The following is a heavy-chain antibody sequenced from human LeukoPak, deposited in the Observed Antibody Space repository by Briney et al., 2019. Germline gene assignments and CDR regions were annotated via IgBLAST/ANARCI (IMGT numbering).Heavy chain of an antibody. Sequence: ASVKVSCKASGYTFTSYDINWVRQAPGQGLEWMGWMNPNSGNTGYAQKFQGRVTITRNTSISTAYMELSSLRSEDTAVYYCARFGVDGSGSYYSYWGQGTLVTVSS. CDR3: ARFGVDGSGSYYSY. CDR2: MNPNSGNT. D-gene: IGHD3-10*01. CDR1: GYTFTSYD. V-gene: IGHV1-8*03. J-gene: IGHJ4*02.